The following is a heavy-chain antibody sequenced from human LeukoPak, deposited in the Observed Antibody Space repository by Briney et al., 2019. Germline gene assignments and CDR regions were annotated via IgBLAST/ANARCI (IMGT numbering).Heavy chain of an antibody. CDR2: ISYDGSNK. J-gene: IGHJ3*02. CDR1: GFTFSSYG. CDR3: AKGMGYSGSLDI. V-gene: IGHV3-30*18. Sequence: GGSLRLSCAASGFTFSSYGMHWVRQAPGKGLEWVAVISYDGSNKYYADSVKGRFTISRDNSKNTLYLQMNSLRAEDTAVYYCAKGMGYSGSLDIWGQGTMVTVSS. D-gene: IGHD1-26*01.